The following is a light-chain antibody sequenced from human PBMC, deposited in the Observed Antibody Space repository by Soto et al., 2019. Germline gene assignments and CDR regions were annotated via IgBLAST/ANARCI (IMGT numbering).Light chain of an antibody. Sequence: IQMTQSPSSLSASVGDRVTITCRASHNIDTYLNWYQQKPGKAPILLIYAASSLQSGVPSRFSGSGSGTDFTLTISSLQPEDFATNYCQQTYSLPPDITFGQGTRLDIK. CDR1: HNIDTY. CDR2: AAS. CDR3: QQTYSLPPDIT. J-gene: IGKJ5*01. V-gene: IGKV1-39*01.